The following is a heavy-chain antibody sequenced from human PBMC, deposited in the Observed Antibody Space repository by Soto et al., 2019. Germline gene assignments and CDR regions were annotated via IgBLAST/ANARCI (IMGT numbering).Heavy chain of an antibody. V-gene: IGHV3-23*01. CDR2: ISGSGDSP. CDR3: AKATWGYWYFDL. CDR1: GFIFRSYG. J-gene: IGHJ2*01. Sequence: GGSLRLSCAASGFIFRSYGMSWVRQAPGKGLEWVSAISGSGDSPYYADSVRGRFTVSRDNSKNTLYLQMTSLRAEDTAVYYCAKATWGYWYFDLWGRGTLVTVSS. D-gene: IGHD7-27*01.